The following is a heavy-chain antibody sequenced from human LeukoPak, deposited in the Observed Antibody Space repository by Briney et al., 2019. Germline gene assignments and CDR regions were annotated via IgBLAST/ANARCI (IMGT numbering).Heavy chain of an antibody. CDR1: GFTFSSYG. D-gene: IGHD3-10*01. CDR2: IRYDGSNK. CDR3: AKTPHLWFGDLYYFDY. Sequence: PGGSLRLSCAASGFTFSSYGMHWVRQAPGKGLEWVAFIRYDGSNKYYADSVKGRFTISRDNSKNTLYLQMNSLRAEDTAVYYCAKTPHLWFGDLYYFDYWGQGTLVTVSS. J-gene: IGHJ4*02. V-gene: IGHV3-30*02.